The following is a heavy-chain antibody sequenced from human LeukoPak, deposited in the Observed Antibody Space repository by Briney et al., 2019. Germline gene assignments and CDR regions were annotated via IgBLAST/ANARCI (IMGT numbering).Heavy chain of an antibody. V-gene: IGHV3-21*01. CDR1: GFTFSSNW. Sequence: GGSLRLSCAASGFTFSSNWMTWVRQPPGKGLEWVSSISSSSSYIYYADSVKGRFTISRDNAKNSLYLQMNSLRAEDTAVYYCARAEAAARNEYWGQGTLVTVSS. CDR3: ARAEAAARNEY. D-gene: IGHD6-13*01. J-gene: IGHJ4*02. CDR2: ISSSSSYI.